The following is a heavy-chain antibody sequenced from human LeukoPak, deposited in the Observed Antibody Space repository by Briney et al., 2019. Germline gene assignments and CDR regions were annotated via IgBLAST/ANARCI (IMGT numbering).Heavy chain of an antibody. CDR2: ISSAGST. V-gene: IGHV3-23*01. CDR3: AKELISGGY. CDR1: GFTFNNYA. J-gene: IGHJ4*02. D-gene: IGHD6-19*01. Sequence: PGGSLRLSCAASGFTFNNYAMTWVRQAPGKGLEWVSSISSAGSTYYADSVKGRFTISRDNSKNTVYLQMNSLRAEDTALYYCAKELISGGYWGQGTLVTVSS.